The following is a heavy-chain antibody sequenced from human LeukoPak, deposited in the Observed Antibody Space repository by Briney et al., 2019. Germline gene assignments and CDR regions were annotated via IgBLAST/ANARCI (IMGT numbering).Heavy chain of an antibody. D-gene: IGHD6-25*01. Sequence: PSETLSLTCTVSGGSISSHYWSWIRQPPGKGLEWIGYIYYSGSTNYNPSLKSRVTISVDTSKNQFSLKLSSVTAADTAVYYCARDPVAAYFDYWAREPWSPSPQ. J-gene: IGHJ4*02. CDR1: GGSISSHY. CDR2: IYYSGST. V-gene: IGHV4-59*11. CDR3: ARDPVAAYFDY.